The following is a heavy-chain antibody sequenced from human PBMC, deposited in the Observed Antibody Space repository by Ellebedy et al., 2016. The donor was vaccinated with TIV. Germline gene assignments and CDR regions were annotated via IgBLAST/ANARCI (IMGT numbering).Heavy chain of an antibody. CDR3: ATFRIAVADDY. CDR1: GFTFSSYV. V-gene: IGHV3-30-3*01. J-gene: IGHJ4*02. CDR2: ISYDGSSK. D-gene: IGHD6-19*01. Sequence: GGSLRLSCAASGFTFSSYVMHWVRQAPGKGLEWVAVISYDGSSKYYADSVKGRFTISRDNSKNTLYLQMNSLRAEDTAVYYCATFRIAVADDYWGQGTLVTVSS.